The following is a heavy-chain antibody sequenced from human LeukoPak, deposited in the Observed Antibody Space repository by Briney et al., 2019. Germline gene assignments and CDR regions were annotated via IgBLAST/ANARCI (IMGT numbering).Heavy chain of an antibody. V-gene: IGHV4-59*01. D-gene: IGHD6-13*01. CDR2: IYYSGST. J-gene: IGHJ4*02. CDR1: GGSISSYY. CDR3: AREAPPIAAAGFDY. Sequence: PSETLSLTCTVSGGSISSYYWSWIRQPPGKGLECIGYIYYSGSTNYNPSLKSRVTISVDTSKNQFSLKLSSVTAADTAVYYCAREAPPIAAAGFDYWGQGTLVTVSS.